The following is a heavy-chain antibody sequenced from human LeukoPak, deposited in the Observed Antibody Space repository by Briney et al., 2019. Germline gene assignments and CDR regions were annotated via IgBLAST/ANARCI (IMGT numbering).Heavy chain of an antibody. CDR3: ARVNVDTAMNFDY. V-gene: IGHV3-53*01. Sequence: GGSLRPSCAASGFTVSSNYMSWVRQAPGKGLEWVSVIYSGGSTYYADSVKGRFTISRDNSKNTPYLQMNSLRAEDTAVYYCARVNVDTAMNFDYWGQGTLVTVSS. J-gene: IGHJ4*02. CDR1: GFTVSSNY. D-gene: IGHD5-18*01. CDR2: IYSGGST.